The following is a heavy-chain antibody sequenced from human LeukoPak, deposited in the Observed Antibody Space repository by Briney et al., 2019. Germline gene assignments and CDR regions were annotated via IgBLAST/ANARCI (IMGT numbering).Heavy chain of an antibody. CDR1: GFTFNTYA. J-gene: IGHJ4*02. Sequence: GGSLRLSCAASGFTFNTYAMNWVRQTPGKGLEWVSTISGTGASPYYAASVKGRFTISRTNSRNTVYLQMTSLRADDAGMYYCVKERGYGDYESFDFWGQGTLVTVSS. CDR2: ISGTGASP. D-gene: IGHD4-17*01. CDR3: VKERGYGDYESFDF. V-gene: IGHV3-23*01.